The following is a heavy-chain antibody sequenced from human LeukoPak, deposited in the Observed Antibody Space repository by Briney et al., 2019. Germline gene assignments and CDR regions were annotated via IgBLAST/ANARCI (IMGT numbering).Heavy chain of an antibody. Sequence: SETLSLTCAVYGGSFSGYYWSWIRQPPGKGLGWIGEINHSGSTNYNPSLKSRVTISVDTSKNQFSLKLSSVTAADTAVYYCARVGDKLRYFDWLFNVYFDYWGQGTLVTVSS. CDR2: INHSGST. CDR3: ARVGDKLRYFDWLFNVYFDY. CDR1: GGSFSGYY. J-gene: IGHJ4*02. D-gene: IGHD3-9*01. V-gene: IGHV4-34*01.